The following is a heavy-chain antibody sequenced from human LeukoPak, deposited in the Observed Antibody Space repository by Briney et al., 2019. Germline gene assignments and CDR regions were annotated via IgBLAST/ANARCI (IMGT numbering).Heavy chain of an antibody. J-gene: IGHJ4*02. CDR3: ARGQLRYFDWLKRGTFDY. CDR2: INHSGST. Sequence: SETLSLTCAVYGGSFSGYYWSWIRQPPGKGLEWIGEINHSGSTNYNPSLKSRVTISVDTSKNQFSLKLSSVSAADTAVYYCARGQLRYFDWLKRGTFDYWGQGTLVTVSS. CDR1: GGSFSGYY. V-gene: IGHV4-34*01. D-gene: IGHD3-9*01.